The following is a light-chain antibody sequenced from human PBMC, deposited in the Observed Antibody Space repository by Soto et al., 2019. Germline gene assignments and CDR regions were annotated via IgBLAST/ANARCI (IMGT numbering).Light chain of an antibody. V-gene: IGLV2-23*01. Sequence: QSVLTQPASVSGSPGQSITTSCTGTSSDVGSYNLVSWYQQHPGKAPKLMIYEGSKRPSGVSNRFSGSKSGNTASLTISGLQPEDEADYYCCSYAGSSTHAVFGGGTQLTVL. CDR1: SSDVGSYNL. CDR2: EGS. CDR3: CSYAGSSTHAV. J-gene: IGLJ7*01.